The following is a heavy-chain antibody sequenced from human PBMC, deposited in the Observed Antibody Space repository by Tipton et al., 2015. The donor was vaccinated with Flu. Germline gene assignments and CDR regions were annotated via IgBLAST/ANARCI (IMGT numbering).Heavy chain of an antibody. J-gene: IGHJ4*02. CDR3: ARDVAAVPAAIRD. V-gene: IGHV4-39*07. Sequence: TLSLTCTVSSGSIRSTNYFCAWIRQPPGKRLELIGSIYPSGTTYYNPSLRSRITMSVDTSRNQFSLRLSSVTAADTAVYFCARDVAAVPAAIRDWGQGTLVTVSS. CDR1: SGSIRSTNYF. D-gene: IGHD6-13*01. CDR2: IYPSGTT.